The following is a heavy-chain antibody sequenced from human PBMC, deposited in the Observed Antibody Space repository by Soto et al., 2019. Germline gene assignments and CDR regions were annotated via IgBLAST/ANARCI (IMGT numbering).Heavy chain of an antibody. V-gene: IGHV1-8*01. J-gene: IGHJ6*02. CDR2: MNPNSGNT. CDR1: GYTFTSYD. D-gene: IGHD2-2*01. CDR3: ARVLQDIVVVPAAIFYYYYGMDV. Sequence: ASVKVSCKASGYTFTSYDINWVRQATGQGLKKMKRMNPNSGNTGYAQKFQGRVTMTRNTSISTAYMELSSLRSEDTAVYYCARVLQDIVVVPAAIFYYYYGMDVWGQGTTVTVSS.